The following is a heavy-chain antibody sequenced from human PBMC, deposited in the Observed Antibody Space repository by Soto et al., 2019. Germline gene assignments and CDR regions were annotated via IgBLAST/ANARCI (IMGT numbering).Heavy chain of an antibody. CDR3: ARDRGTYYDFWSGYTQVYYFDY. Sequence: ASVKVSCKASGYTFTSYGISWVRQAPGQGLEWMGWISTYNGNTNYAQKFQGRVTMTTDASTSTAYMELRSLTSDDTAVYYCARDRGTYYDFWSGYTQVYYFDYWGQGTQVTVPS. CDR2: ISTYNGNT. V-gene: IGHV1-18*04. J-gene: IGHJ4*02. D-gene: IGHD3-3*01. CDR1: GYTFTSYG.